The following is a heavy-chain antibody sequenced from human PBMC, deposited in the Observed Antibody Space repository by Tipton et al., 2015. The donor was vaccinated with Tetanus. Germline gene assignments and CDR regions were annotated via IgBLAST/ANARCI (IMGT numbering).Heavy chain of an antibody. CDR3: ARHSVGSEIGYYDDLDV. J-gene: IGHJ6*02. Sequence: QSGAEVKKPGASVKVSCKAFAYAFTSYDLNWVRHAAGQGLEWLGYMNPNTGHAAYAQKFQGRITMTSNVSITTAYLELRNLRSDDTAVYFCARHSVGSEIGYYDDLDVWGQGTTVTVSS. CDR1: AYAFTSYD. CDR2: MNPNTGHA. D-gene: IGHD4-23*01. V-gene: IGHV1-8*01.